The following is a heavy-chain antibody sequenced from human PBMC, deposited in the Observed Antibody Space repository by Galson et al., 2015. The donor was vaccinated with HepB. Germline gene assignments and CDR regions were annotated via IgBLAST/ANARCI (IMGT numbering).Heavy chain of an antibody. CDR3: ARTRLAAADFDY. V-gene: IGHV3-7*01. CDR1: GFTFSNYW. D-gene: IGHD6-13*01. CDR2: IRQDGSAK. J-gene: IGHJ4*02. Sequence: SLRLSCAASGFTFSNYWMSWARQAPGKGLEWVANIRQDGSAKHYVDSVKGRFIVSRDNAENSLSLQMNSLRVEDTAVYYCARTRLAAADFDYWGQGALVTVSS.